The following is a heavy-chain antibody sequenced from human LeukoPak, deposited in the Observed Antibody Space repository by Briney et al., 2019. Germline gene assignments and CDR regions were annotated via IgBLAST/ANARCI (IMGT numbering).Heavy chain of an antibody. V-gene: IGHV4-39*01. J-gene: IGHJ4*02. CDR3: ARVSYYYDSSGYYSYYFDY. CDR2: IYYSGST. CDR1: GGSISSSSYY. D-gene: IGHD3-22*01. Sequence: SQTLSLTCTVSGGSISSSSYYWGWIRQPPGKGLEWIGSIYYSGSTYYNPSPKSRVTISVDTSKNQFSLKLSSVTAADTAVYYCARVSYYYDSSGYYSYYFDYWGQGTLVTVSS.